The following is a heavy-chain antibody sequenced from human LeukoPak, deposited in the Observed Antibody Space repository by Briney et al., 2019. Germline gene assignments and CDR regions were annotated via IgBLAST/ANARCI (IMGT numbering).Heavy chain of an antibody. D-gene: IGHD2-2*01. Sequence: GGSLRLSCAASGFTFSSYGMHWVRQAPGKGLEWAAFIRYDGSNKYYADSVKGRFTISRDNAKNSLYLQMNSLRAEDTAVYYCARDGVVVVPAPSSFMDVWGKGTTVTVSS. CDR1: GFTFSSYG. J-gene: IGHJ6*03. V-gene: IGHV3-30*02. CDR2: IRYDGSNK. CDR3: ARDGVVVVPAPSSFMDV.